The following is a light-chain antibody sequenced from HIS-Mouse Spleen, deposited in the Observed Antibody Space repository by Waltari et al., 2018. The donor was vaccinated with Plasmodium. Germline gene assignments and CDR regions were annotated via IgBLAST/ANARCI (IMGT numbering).Light chain of an antibody. CDR1: QSVSSN. CDR3: QRYNNWPRGT. CDR2: GAS. J-gene: IGKJ1*01. V-gene: IGKV3-15*01. Sequence: EIVMTQSPATLSVSPGERATLSCRASQSVSSNLAWYQQKPGQAPRLLIYGASTMATGIPARCSGSGSGTEFTLTISSMQSEDFAVYCCQRYNNWPRGTFGQGTKVEIK.